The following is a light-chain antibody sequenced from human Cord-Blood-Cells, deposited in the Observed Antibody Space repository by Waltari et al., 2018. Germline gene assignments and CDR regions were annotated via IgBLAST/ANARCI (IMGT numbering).Light chain of an antibody. Sequence: DLVMTQSPASLAVSLGERATINCKSSQSVLYSSNNKNYLAGYNPNPAQPPKLLIYWASTRESGVPDRFSGSWSGTDFTLTISSLQAEDVAVYYCQQYYSTPITFGQGTRLEIK. CDR1: QSVLYSSNNKNY. CDR2: WAS. J-gene: IGKJ5*01. CDR3: QQYYSTPIT. V-gene: IGKV4-1*01.